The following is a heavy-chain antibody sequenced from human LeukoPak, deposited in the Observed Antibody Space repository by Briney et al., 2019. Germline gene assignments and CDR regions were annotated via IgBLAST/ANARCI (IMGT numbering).Heavy chain of an antibody. Sequence: PSETLSLTCAVYGGSFSGYYWSWIRRPPGKGLEWIGEINHSGSTNYNPSLKSRVTISVDTSKNQFSLKLSSVTAADTAVYYCARASPGYSSSWYEPTDYFDYWGQGTLVTVSS. CDR3: ARASPGYSSSWYEPTDYFDY. CDR1: GGSFSGYY. V-gene: IGHV4-34*01. J-gene: IGHJ4*02. D-gene: IGHD6-13*01. CDR2: INHSGST.